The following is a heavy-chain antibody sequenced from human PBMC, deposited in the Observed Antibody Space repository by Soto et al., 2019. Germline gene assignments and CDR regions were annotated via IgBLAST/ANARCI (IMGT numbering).Heavy chain of an antibody. CDR2: INHSGST. J-gene: IGHJ4*02. CDR1: GGSFSGYY. CDR3: ARALRGYSYGWLDY. V-gene: IGHV4-34*01. D-gene: IGHD5-18*01. Sequence: SETLSLTCAVYGGSFSGYYWSWIRQPPGKGLEWIGEINHSGSTNYNPSLKSRVTISVDTSKNQFSLKLSSVTAADTAVYYCARALRGYSYGWLDYWGQGTLVTVSS.